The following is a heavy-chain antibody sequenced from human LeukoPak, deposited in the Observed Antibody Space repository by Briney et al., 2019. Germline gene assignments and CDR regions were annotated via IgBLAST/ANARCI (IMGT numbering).Heavy chain of an antibody. Sequence: SETLSLTCTVSGDSISSYYWSWIRQPAGKGLEWIGRIYTSGSTNYNPSLKSRVTMSVDTSKNQFSLKLSSVTAADTAVYYCARSPRGHYYDSSGYLYYFDYWGQGTLVTVSS. V-gene: IGHV4-4*07. CDR2: IYTSGST. CDR1: GDSISSYY. D-gene: IGHD3-22*01. CDR3: ARSPRGHYYDSSGYLYYFDY. J-gene: IGHJ4*02.